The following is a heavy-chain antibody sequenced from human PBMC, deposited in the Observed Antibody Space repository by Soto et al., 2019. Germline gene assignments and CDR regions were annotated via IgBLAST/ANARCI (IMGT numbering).Heavy chain of an antibody. Sequence: ESGGGLVKPGGSLRLSCAASGFTFSDYYMSWIRQAPGKGLEWVSYISSSSSYTNYADSVKGRFTISRDNAKNSLYLQMNSLRAEDTAVYYCARDRGYSYGNDYWGQGTLVTVSS. J-gene: IGHJ4*02. V-gene: IGHV3-11*06. D-gene: IGHD5-18*01. CDR2: ISSSSSYT. CDR1: GFTFSDYY. CDR3: ARDRGYSYGNDY.